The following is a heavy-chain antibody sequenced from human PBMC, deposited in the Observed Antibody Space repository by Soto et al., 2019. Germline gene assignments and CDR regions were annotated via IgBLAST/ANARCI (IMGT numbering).Heavy chain of an antibody. CDR1: GYTFTSYV. CDR2: ISAYNGNT. J-gene: IGHJ5*02. CDR3: ARGVGSEWLLVGWFDP. D-gene: IGHD3-3*01. V-gene: IGHV1-18*01. Sequence: ASVKVSCKASGYTFTSYVISWVRQAPGQGLEWMGWISAYNGNTNYAQKLQGRVTMTTDTSTSTAYMELRSLRSDDTAVYYCARGVGSEWLLVGWFDPWGQGTLVTVSS.